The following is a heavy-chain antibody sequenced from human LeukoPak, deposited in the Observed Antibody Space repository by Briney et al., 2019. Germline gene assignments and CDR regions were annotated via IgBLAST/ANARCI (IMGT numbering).Heavy chain of an antibody. CDR2: IYYSGST. Sequence: SETLSLTCTVSGGSISSYYWSWIQQPPGKGLEWIGYIYYSGSTNYNPSLKSRVTISVDTSKNQFSLKLSSVTAADTAVYYCARGSPKLDSWGQGTPVTVSS. CDR3: ARGSPKLDS. V-gene: IGHV4-59*08. J-gene: IGHJ5*01. CDR1: GGSISSYY.